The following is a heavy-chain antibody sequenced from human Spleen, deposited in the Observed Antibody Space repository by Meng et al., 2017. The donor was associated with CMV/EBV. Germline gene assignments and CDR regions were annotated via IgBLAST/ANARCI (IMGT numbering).Heavy chain of an antibody. CDR3: ARDLEYCSSTSCYSRTRGH. D-gene: IGHD2-2*01. Sequence: GGSLRLSCVASGFTFSSYWMHWVRQAPGKGLMWASRINSDGSSTSYADSVKGRFTISRDNAKNTLYLQMNSLRAEDTAVYYCARDLEYCSSTSCYSRTRGHWGQGTLVTVSS. CDR1: GFTFSSYW. V-gene: IGHV3-74*01. CDR2: INSDGSST. J-gene: IGHJ4*02.